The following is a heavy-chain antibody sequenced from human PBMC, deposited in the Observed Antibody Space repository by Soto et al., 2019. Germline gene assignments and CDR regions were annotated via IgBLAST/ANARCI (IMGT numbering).Heavy chain of an antibody. Sequence: GGSLSLSCAASGFTFSSYGMHWVRQAPGKGLEWVAVISYDGSNKYYADSVKGRFTISRDNSKNTLYLQMNSLRAEDTAVYYCAKDRAAYCSGGSCYYYGMDVWGQGTTVTVSS. D-gene: IGHD2-15*01. CDR3: AKDRAAYCSGGSCYYYGMDV. CDR1: GFTFSSYG. CDR2: ISYDGSNK. J-gene: IGHJ6*02. V-gene: IGHV3-30*18.